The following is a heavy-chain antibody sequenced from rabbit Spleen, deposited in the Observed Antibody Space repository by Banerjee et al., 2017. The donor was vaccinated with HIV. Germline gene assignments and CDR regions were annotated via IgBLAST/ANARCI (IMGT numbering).Heavy chain of an antibody. CDR2: IYAGSVGNI. Sequence: QQQLVESGGGLVQPGASLTLTCTASGFSFNNNYWICWVRQAPGKGLEWIACIYAGSVGNIYYASWAKGRFTISRTSATTVTLQMTSLTAADTATYFCARDNGSGDYIDVYFDLWGPGTLVTVS. CDR1: GFSFNNNYW. CDR3: ARDNGSGDYIDVYFDL. V-gene: IGHV1S45*01. D-gene: IGHD1-1*01. J-gene: IGHJ4*01.